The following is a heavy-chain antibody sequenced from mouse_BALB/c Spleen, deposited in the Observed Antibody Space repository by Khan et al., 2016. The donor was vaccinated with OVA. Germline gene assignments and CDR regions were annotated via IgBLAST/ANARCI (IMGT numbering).Heavy chain of an antibody. Sequence: QVQLQQSGAEPARPGASVKMSCTASGYTFTSNTMHWVKQRPGQGLEWIGYINPRSGYTNYNQKFNDKATLTADKSSSPAYMQLSSLTSEDSAVYYCARRTTAYAMDYWGQGTSVTVSS. J-gene: IGHJ4*01. CDR1: GYTFTSNT. CDR2: INPRSGYT. D-gene: IGHD1-2*01. V-gene: IGHV1-4*01. CDR3: ARRTTAYAMDY.